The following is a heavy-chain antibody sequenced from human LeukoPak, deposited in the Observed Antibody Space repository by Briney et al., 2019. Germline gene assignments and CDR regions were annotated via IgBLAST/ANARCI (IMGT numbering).Heavy chain of an antibody. CDR1: GGSISSYY. J-gene: IGHJ5*02. CDR2: IYYSGST. V-gene: IGHV4-59*01. D-gene: IGHD2-2*02. CDR3: ARAPIVVVPAAIHPGWFDP. Sequence: SETLSLTCTVSGGSISSYYWTWIRQPPGKGLEWIGYIYYSGSTNYNPSLKSRVTISVDTPKNQFSLKLSSVTAADTAVYFCARAPIVVVPAAIHPGWFDPWGQGTLVTVSS.